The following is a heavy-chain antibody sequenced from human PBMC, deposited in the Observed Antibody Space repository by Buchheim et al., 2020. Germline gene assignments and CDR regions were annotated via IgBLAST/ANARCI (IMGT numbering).Heavy chain of an antibody. D-gene: IGHD6-6*01. J-gene: IGHJ6*02. CDR2: INHSGST. V-gene: IGHV4-34*01. Sequence: QVQLQQWGAGLLKPSETLSLTCAVYGGSFSGYYWSWIRQPPGKGLEWIGEINHSGSTNYNPSLKSRVTISVDTSKNQFSLKLSSVTAADTAVYYCARGLYIAARPYYYYYGMDVWGQGTT. CDR1: GGSFSGYY. CDR3: ARGLYIAARPYYYYYGMDV.